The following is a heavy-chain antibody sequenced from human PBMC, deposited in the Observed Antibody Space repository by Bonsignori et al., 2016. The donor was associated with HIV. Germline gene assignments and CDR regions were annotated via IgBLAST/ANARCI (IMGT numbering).Heavy chain of an antibody. J-gene: IGHJ4*02. Sequence: GKGLECVSVISGSGGSTFYADSVKGRFTISRDNSKNTLYLQMNTLRVDDTAVYFCAKDEPXTVFGDYSDSWGQGTLVTVSS. CDR2: ISGSGGST. D-gene: IGHD1-14*01. V-gene: IGHV3-23*01. CDR3: AKDEPXTVFGDYSDS.